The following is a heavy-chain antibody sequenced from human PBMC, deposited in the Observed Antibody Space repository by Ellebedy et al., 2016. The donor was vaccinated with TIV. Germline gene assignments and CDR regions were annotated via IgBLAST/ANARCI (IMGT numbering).Heavy chain of an antibody. Sequence: GESLKISXAASGFTFSSYAMSWVRQAPGKGLEWVSAISGSGGSTYYADSVKGRFTISRDNSKNTLYLQMNSLRAEDTAVYYCARDGKYYYDTWAYYYYMDVWGKGSTVTVSS. D-gene: IGHD3-22*01. V-gene: IGHV3-23*01. CDR1: GFTFSSYA. J-gene: IGHJ6*03. CDR2: ISGSGGST. CDR3: ARDGKYYYDTWAYYYYMDV.